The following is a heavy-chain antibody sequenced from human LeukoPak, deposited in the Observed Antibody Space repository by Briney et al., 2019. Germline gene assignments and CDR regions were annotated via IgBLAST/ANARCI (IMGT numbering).Heavy chain of an antibody. CDR1: GGSISSGDYS. CDR3: ARAFPYGSWFDH. D-gene: IGHD4-17*01. V-gene: IGHV4-30-2*01. Sequence: SETLSLTCVVSGGSISSGDYSWSWLRQPPGTGLEWIGYISYSGSTYFDPSLKSRVTISVDRSKNQFSLKLTSVTAADTAVYYCARAFPYGSWFDHWGQGTLVTVSS. J-gene: IGHJ5*02. CDR2: ISYSGST.